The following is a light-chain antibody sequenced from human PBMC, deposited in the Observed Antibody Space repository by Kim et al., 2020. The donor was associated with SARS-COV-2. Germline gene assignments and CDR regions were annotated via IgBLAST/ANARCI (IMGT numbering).Light chain of an antibody. V-gene: IGKV1-5*01. Sequence: DIQMTQSPSTLSASVGDRVTITCRASQNIYNWLAWYQQKPGKAPNLLIYDASSLESGVPSRFSGGRYGTEFTLTISSLQPDDFAPYYCQKYNVHFGQGPKLEF. CDR3: QKYNVH. J-gene: IGKJ2*01. CDR2: DAS. CDR1: QNIYNW.